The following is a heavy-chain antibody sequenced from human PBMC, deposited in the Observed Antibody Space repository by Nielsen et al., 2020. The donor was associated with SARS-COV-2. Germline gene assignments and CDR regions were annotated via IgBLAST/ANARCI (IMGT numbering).Heavy chain of an antibody. CDR2: ISYDGSDE. D-gene: IGHD3-22*01. J-gene: IGHJ3*02. CDR3: ARDMTYDSSGYFWGAFDI. Sequence: WIRQPPGKGLEWVAVISYDGSDEYYADSVKGRFTISRDKAKNSLYLQMNSLRDEDTAVYYCARDMTYDSSGYFWGAFDIWGQGTMVTVS. V-gene: IGHV3-30*04.